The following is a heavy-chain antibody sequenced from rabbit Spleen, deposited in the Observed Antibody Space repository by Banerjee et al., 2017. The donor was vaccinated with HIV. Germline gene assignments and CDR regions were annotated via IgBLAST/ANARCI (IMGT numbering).Heavy chain of an antibody. CDR3: ARDLTTVVGWNFNL. J-gene: IGHJ4*01. D-gene: IGHD2-1*01. Sequence: QEQLVESGGGLVKPEGSLTLTCKASGFDFNYKDVMCWVRQPPGKGLEWVACINAYTGEPVYASWAKGRFTIFRPSSTTVTLQMTSLTAADTATYFRARDLTTVVGWNFNLWGPGTLVTVS. V-gene: IGHV1S45*01. CDR2: INAYTGEP. CDR1: GFDFNYKDV.